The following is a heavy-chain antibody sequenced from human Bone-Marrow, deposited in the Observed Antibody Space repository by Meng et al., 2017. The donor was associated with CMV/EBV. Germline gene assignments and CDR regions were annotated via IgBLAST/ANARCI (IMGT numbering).Heavy chain of an antibody. CDR1: GDSVSSNSAA. V-gene: IGHV6-1*01. D-gene: IGHD6-13*01. Sequence: SCAISGDSVSSNSAAWNWIRQSPSRGLEWLGRTYYRSKWYNDYAVSVKSRITINPDTSKNQFSLQLNSVTPEDTAVYYCARASGSSSSYYFDYWGQGTLVTFSS. CDR3: ARASGSSSSYYFDY. J-gene: IGHJ4*02. CDR2: TYYRSKWYN.